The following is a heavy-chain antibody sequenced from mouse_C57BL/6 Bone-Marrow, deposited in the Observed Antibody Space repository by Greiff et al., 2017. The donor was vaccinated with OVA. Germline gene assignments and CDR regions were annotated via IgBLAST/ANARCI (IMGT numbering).Heavy chain of an antibody. V-gene: IGHV1-47*01. CDR1: GYTFTTYP. D-gene: IGHD1-1*01. CDR2: FHPYNDDT. CDR3: ATYYYGSILAY. Sequence: VKLMESGAELVKPGASVKMSCKASGYTFTTYPIEWMKQNHGKSLEWIGNFHPYNDDTKYNEKFKGKATLTVEKSSSTVYLELSRLTSDDSAVYYCATYYYGSILAYWGQGTLVTVSA. J-gene: IGHJ3*01.